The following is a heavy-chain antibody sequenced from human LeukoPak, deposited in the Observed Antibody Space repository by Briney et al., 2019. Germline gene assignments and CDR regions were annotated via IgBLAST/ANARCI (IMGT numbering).Heavy chain of an antibody. D-gene: IGHD2-8*01. CDR1: GFTFSSYS. CDR3: ARGNIVLSRRPDWFDP. J-gene: IGHJ5*02. V-gene: IGHV3-21*01. CDR2: IRSSSSYI. Sequence: GGSLRLSCAASGFTFSSYSMNWVRQAPGKGLEWISSIRSSSSYIYYADSVKGRFTISRDNAKNSLYLQMNSLRAEDTAVYYCARGNIVLSRRPDWFDPWGQGTLVTVSS.